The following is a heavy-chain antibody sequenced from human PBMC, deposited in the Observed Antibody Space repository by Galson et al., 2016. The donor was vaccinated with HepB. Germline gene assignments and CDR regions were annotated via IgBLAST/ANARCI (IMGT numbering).Heavy chain of an antibody. J-gene: IGHJ4*02. CDR2: LKSNADGGAT. V-gene: IGHV3-15*01. D-gene: IGHD5-12*01. Sequence: SLRLSCAASGFAFTGAWMSWVRQAPGKGLEWVGRLKSNADGGATDYAAPVKGRFTISRDDSINTLYVQMNSLKTEDTAVYYCTTEFLNRYSGYDRGEYLDSWGQGTLVTVSS. CDR1: GFAFTGAW. CDR3: TTEFLNRYSGYDRGEYLDS.